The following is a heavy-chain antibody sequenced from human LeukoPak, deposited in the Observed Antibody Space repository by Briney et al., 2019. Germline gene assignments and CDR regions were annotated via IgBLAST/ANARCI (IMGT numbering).Heavy chain of an antibody. CDR2: INHSGST. V-gene: IGHV4-34*01. J-gene: IGHJ4*02. CDR1: GGSFSGYY. Sequence: SETLSLTCAVYGGSFSGYYWSWIRHPPGKGLEWIGEINHSGSTNYNPSLKSRVTISVDTSKNQFSLKLSSVTAADTAVYYCARGWIREYYFDYWGQGTLVTVSS. CDR3: ARGWIREYYFDY. D-gene: IGHD5-18*01.